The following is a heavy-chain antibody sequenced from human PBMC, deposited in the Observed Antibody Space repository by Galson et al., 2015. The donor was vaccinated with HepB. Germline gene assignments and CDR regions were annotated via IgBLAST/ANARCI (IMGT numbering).Heavy chain of an antibody. CDR2: IWYDGSNK. J-gene: IGHJ5*02. CDR3: ARDGCSSTSCYEGVLDP. Sequence: SLRLSCAASGFTFSSYGMHWVRQAPGKGLEWVAVIWYDGSNKYYADSVKGRFTISRDNSKNTLYLQMNSLRAEDTAVYYCARDGCSSTSCYEGVLDPWGQGILVTVSS. CDR1: GFTFSSYG. D-gene: IGHD2-2*01. V-gene: IGHV3-33*01.